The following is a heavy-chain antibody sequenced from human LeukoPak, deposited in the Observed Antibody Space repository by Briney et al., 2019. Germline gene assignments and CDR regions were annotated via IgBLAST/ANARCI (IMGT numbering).Heavy chain of an antibody. J-gene: IGHJ4*02. CDR1: GFTFSSYG. D-gene: IGHD1-26*01. CDR3: GYGRSFFNY. V-gene: IGHV3-23*01. Sequence: GGSLRLSCAASGFTFSSYGMTWVRQAPGKWLDWVSGISDSGGTTYYADSVKGRFTISRDNSRNTLYLQMNSLRAEDTAVYYCGYGRSFFNYWGQGTLVTVSS. CDR2: ISDSGGTT.